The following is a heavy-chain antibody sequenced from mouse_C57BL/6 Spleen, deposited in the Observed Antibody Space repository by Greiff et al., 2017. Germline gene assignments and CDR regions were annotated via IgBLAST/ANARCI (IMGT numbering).Heavy chain of an antibody. CDR3: ARKMGNGDSHYCAIDG. CDR1: GYSFSSSC. V-gene: IGHV1-31*01. CDR2: IYPCDGVS. D-gene: IGHD1-2*01. Sequence: VQLQQSGPELVKPGASVKISCKASGYSFSSSCMHWVKQSPGNILDWIGRIYPCDGVSSYNQKFKGKATLTVDKSSSTAYMQLRSLTSEDSAVYYCARKMGNGDSHYCAIDGWGTGTTGTVSS. J-gene: IGHJ1*03.